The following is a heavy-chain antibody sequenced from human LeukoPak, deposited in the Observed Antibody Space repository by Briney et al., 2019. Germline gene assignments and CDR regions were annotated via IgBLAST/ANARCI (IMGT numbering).Heavy chain of an antibody. J-gene: IGHJ4*02. CDR2: ISISGGTT. CDR1: AFAFSNHA. D-gene: IGHD4-17*01. Sequence: GESLRLSCTASAFAFSNHAMCWVRQAPGKGLEWVSSISISGGTTYYADSVKGRFTISRENSKSTLYLQMNNLRADDTAVYYCANEIRPNDYWGQGTLVTVSS. V-gene: IGHV3-23*01. CDR3: ANEIRPNDY.